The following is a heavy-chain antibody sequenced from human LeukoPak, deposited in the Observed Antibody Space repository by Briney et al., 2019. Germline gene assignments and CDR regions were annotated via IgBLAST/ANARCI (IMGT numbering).Heavy chain of an antibody. CDR2: ISAYNGNT. D-gene: IGHD1-26*01. Sequence: ASVKVSCKAPGYTFTSYGISWVRQAPGQGLEWMGWISAYNGNTNYAQKLQGRVTMTTDTSTSTAYMELRSLRSDDTAVYYCARVWELLRVNWYFDLWGRGTLVTVSS. CDR1: GYTFTSYG. V-gene: IGHV1-18*01. J-gene: IGHJ2*01. CDR3: ARVWELLRVNWYFDL.